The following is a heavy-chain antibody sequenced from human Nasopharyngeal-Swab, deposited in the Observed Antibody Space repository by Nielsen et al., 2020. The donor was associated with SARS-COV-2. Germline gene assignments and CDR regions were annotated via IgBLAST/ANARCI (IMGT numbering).Heavy chain of an antibody. D-gene: IGHD3-9*01. CDR1: GYTFTSYA. Sequence: ASVKVSCKASGYTFTSYAMNWVRQAPGQGLEWMGWINTNTGNPTYAQGFTGRFVFSLDTSVSTAYLQISSLKAKDTAVYYCARDGYFDWLALSWFDPWGQGTLVTVSS. CDR3: ARDGYFDWLALSWFDP. J-gene: IGHJ5*02. V-gene: IGHV7-4-1*02. CDR2: INTNTGNP.